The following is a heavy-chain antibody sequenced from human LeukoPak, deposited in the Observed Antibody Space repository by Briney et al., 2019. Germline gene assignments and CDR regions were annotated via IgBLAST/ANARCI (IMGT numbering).Heavy chain of an antibody. CDR3: ARAPYFDFWTGYYFDY. CDR2: IFYSGTT. J-gene: IGHJ4*02. V-gene: IGHV4-59*01. Sequence: PPETLSLTCTVSGGSISSYYWSWIRQPPGKGLEWIGFIFYSGTTNYKPSLNSRVTISVDTSKNQFSLKLSSVTAADTAVYYCARAPYFDFWTGYYFDYWGQGTLVTVSS. CDR1: GGSISSYY. D-gene: IGHD3-3*01.